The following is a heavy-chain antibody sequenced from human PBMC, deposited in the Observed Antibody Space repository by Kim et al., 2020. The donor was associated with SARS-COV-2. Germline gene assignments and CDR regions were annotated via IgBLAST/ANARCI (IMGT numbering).Heavy chain of an antibody. Sequence: SETLSLTCTVSGGSISSSSYYWGWIRQPPGKGLEWIGSIYYSGSTYYNPSLKSRVTISVDTSKNQFSLKLSSVTAADTAVYYCARPGSSFYGKPAGEYWGQGTLVTVSS. D-gene: IGHD6-25*01. V-gene: IGHV4-39*01. CDR3: ARPGSSFYGKPAGEY. CDR1: GGSISSSSYY. J-gene: IGHJ4*02. CDR2: IYYSGST.